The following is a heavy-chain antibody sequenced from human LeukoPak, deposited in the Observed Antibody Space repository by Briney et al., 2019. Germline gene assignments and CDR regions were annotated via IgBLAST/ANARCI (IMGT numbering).Heavy chain of an antibody. D-gene: IGHD1-26*01. CDR1: GFTYSSYS. CDR3: AIVGATSY. Sequence: GGSLRLXCAASGFTYSSYSMNWVRRAPGKGLEWVSSISSSSSYIYYADSVKGRFTISRDNAKNSLYLQMNSLRAEDTAVYYCAIVGATSYWGQGTLVTVSS. V-gene: IGHV3-21*01. CDR2: ISSSSSYI. J-gene: IGHJ4*02.